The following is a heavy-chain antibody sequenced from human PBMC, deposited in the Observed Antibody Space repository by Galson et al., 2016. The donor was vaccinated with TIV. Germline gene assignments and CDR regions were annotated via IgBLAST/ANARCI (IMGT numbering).Heavy chain of an antibody. CDR3: ARGNDPGATYSLDY. CDR1: GFTFSRHW. Sequence: SLRLSCAASGFTFSRHWMSWVRQAPGKGLEWVANIKQDGDYKYYVDSVKGRFTISRDNAKNSLYLQMNGLRAEDTAVYYCARGNDPGATYSLDYWGQGTLVTVSS. V-gene: IGHV3-7*01. J-gene: IGHJ4*02. D-gene: IGHD1-1*01. CDR2: IKQDGDYK.